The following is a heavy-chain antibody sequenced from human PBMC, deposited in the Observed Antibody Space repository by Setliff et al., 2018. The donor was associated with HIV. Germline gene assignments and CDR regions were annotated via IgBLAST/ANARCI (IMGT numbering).Heavy chain of an antibody. CDR1: GDTFSSYA. J-gene: IGHJ4*02. CDR2: IIPVLGLS. V-gene: IGHV1-69*10. Sequence: GASVKVSCKASGDTFSSYAISWVRQAPGQGLEWMGGIIPVLGLSYYAQNFQGRVTITADESTSTAYMELSSLRSEDTAVYYCASYSGSYYLILHYWGQGTLVTVSS. D-gene: IGHD1-26*01. CDR3: ASYSGSYYLILHY.